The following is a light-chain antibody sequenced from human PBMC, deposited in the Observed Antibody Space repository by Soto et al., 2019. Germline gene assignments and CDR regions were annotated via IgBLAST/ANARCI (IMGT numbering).Light chain of an antibody. CDR3: AAWDDSLKV. V-gene: IGLV1-47*01. J-gene: IGLJ3*02. CDR2: RNN. CDR1: SSNIGSNY. Sequence: QSVLTQPPSASGTPGQRVTNSCSASSSNIGSNYVYWYQQLPGTAPKLLIYRNNQRPSGIPDRFSGSKSGTSASRGIGGLRFEDEADYYCAAWDDSLKVFGGGTKLTVL.